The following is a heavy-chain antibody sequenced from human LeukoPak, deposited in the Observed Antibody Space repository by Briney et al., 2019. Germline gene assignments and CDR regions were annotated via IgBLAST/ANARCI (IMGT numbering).Heavy chain of an antibody. Sequence: GGSLRLSCAASGFTFSSYSMNWVRQAPGKGLEWVSYISSSSSTIYYADSVKGRFTISRDNAKNSLYLQMNSLRAEDTAVYYCARDDRSLRSFYYYGMDVWGQGTTVTVSS. CDR1: GFTFSSYS. CDR2: ISSSSSTI. CDR3: ARDDRSLRSFYYYGMDV. D-gene: IGHD1-26*01. V-gene: IGHV3-48*04. J-gene: IGHJ6*02.